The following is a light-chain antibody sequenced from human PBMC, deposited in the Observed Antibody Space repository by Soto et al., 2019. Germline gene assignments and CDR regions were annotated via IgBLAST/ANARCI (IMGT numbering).Light chain of an antibody. Sequence: DIQMTQSPSSLSASVGDRVTITCRASQSISSYLNWYQQKPGKTPKLLIYAASSLQSGVPSRFSGSVSGTDFSLTISSLQPEAFATYYCQQSYRTPPTFGPGTKVDIK. CDR2: AAS. CDR1: QSISSY. V-gene: IGKV1-39*01. J-gene: IGKJ3*01. CDR3: QQSYRTPPT.